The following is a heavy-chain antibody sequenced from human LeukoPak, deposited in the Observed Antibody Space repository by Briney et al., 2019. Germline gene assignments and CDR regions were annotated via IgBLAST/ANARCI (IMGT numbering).Heavy chain of an antibody. J-gene: IGHJ4*02. Sequence: PGGAGRLSCGRCGFTFTRVGMYWVGEALGKGLEWVATVWDDGFKTYYADSVKGRFTISRDNSNSTLSLQINSLRAEDTAVYYCAKERASSYDTDDYSVDLDYWGQGIVVTVSS. CDR2: VWDDGFKT. V-gene: IGHV3-33*03. CDR3: AKERASSYDTDDYSVDLDY. D-gene: IGHD3-16*01. CDR1: GFTFTRVG.